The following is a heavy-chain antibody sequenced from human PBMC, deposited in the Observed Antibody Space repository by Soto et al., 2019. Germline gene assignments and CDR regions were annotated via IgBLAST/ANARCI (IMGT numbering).Heavy chain of an antibody. D-gene: IGHD3-3*01. V-gene: IGHV3-11*04. J-gene: IGHJ4*02. CDR2: ISTAGSPA. Sequence: QVHLVESGGGLVKPGGSLRLSCTVSGFAFRHNYLTWIRQAPGKGLEWLSYISTAGSPAYYADSVKGRFTISTDNSKNTLYLQMNSLRAEDTAVYYCAKLRVLEWEVQESDYWGQGTLVSVSS. CDR1: GFAFRHNY. CDR3: AKLRVLEWEVQESDY.